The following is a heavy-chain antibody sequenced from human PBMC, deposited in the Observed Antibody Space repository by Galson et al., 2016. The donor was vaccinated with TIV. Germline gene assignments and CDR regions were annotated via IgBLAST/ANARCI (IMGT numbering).Heavy chain of an antibody. CDR1: GYIFTERF. D-gene: IGHD5-12*01. CDR3: TTGGGSSGSYYFDF. V-gene: IGHV1-69-2*01. CDR2: VDPDNGET. Sequence: VKVSCKVSGYIFTERFIHWVRQAPGERPEWVGRVDPDNGETLYAEKFQGRVTMAADTSGDTAFMELSNLSSEDTAFYYCTTGGGSSGSYYFDFWGLGTLVTVSS. J-gene: IGHJ4*02.